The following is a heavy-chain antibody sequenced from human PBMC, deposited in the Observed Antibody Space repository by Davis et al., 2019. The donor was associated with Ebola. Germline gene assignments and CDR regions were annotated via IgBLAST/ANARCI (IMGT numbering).Heavy chain of an antibody. J-gene: IGHJ4*02. Sequence: GESLKISCAASGFTFSSYSMNWVRQAPGKGLEWVSSISSSSSYIYYADSVKGRFTISRDNAKNSLYLQMNSLRDEDTAVYYCARLLYYYDSSSDYWGQGTLVTVSS. D-gene: IGHD3-22*01. CDR1: GFTFSSYS. V-gene: IGHV3-21*01. CDR2: ISSSSSYI. CDR3: ARLLYYYDSSSDY.